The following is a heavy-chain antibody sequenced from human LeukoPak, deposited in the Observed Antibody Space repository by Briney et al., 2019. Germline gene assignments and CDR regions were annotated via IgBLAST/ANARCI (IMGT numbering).Heavy chain of an antibody. V-gene: IGHV1-69*05. CDR2: IIPIFGTA. J-gene: IGHJ5*02. Sequence: ASVKVSSKASGETFISYAISWVRQAPGQGLEWMGRIIPIFGTANYAQKFQGRVTITTDESTSTAYMELSSLRSEDTAVYYCARGPYDILTGPNFDPWGQGTLVTVSS. CDR3: ARGPYDILTGPNFDP. CDR1: GETFISYA. D-gene: IGHD3-9*01.